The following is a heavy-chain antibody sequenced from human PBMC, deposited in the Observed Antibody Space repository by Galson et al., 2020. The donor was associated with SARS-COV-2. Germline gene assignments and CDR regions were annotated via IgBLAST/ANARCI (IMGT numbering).Heavy chain of an antibody. CDR1: GGPISTYY. CDR2: IYTIGFT. CDR3: AREVLLWFGELSYFDY. J-gene: IGHJ4*02. Sequence: ETSEILSLTCTVSGGPISTYYWSWIRQPAGKGLEWIARIYTIGFTNYNPSLTIRVTMSVDTSKNQFSLKLSSVTAADTAVYYCAREVLLWFGELSYFDYWGQGTLVTVSS. V-gene: IGHV4-4*07. D-gene: IGHD3-10*01.